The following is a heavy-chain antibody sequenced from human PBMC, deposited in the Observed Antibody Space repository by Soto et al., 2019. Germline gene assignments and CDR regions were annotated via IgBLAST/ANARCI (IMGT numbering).Heavy chain of an antibody. CDR1: GFSFSDYY. D-gene: IGHD6-13*01. J-gene: IGHJ4*02. CDR2: ISSSSGTI. V-gene: IGHV3-11*01. Sequence: GGSLRLSCAASGFSFSDYYMTWIRQAPGSGLEWVSYISSSSGTISYANSVKGRFTISRDNAQKSLYLQMSSLRAEDTAVYYCARGTYSSKTDFDYWGQGTLVTVSS. CDR3: ARGTYSSKTDFDY.